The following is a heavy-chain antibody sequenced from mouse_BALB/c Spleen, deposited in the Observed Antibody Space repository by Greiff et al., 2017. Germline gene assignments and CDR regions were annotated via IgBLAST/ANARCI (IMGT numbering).Heavy chain of an antibody. V-gene: IGHV1S81*02. D-gene: IGHD1-1*01. CDR1: GYTFTSYW. CDR3: TGSRNWYFDV. J-gene: IGHJ1*01. CDR2: INPSNGRT. Sequence: QVQLQQPGAELVKPGASVKLSCKASGYTFTSYWMHWVKQRPGQGLEWIGEINPSNGRTNYNEKFKSKATLTVDKSSSTAYMQLSSLTSEDSAVYYCTGSRNWYFDVWGAGTTVTVSS.